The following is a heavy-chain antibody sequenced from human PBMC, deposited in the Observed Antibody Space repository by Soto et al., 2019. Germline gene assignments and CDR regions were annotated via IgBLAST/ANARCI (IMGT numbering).Heavy chain of an antibody. CDR1: GFTFSSYA. CDR2: ISYDGSNK. Sequence: QVQLVESGGGVVQPGRSLRLSCAASGFTFSSYAMHGVRQAPGKGLEWVAVISYDGSNKYYADSVKGRFTISRDNSKNTLYLQMNSLRAEDTAVYYGARATGGGDYANYGMDVWGQGTTVTVSS. V-gene: IGHV3-30-3*01. CDR3: ARATGGGDYANYGMDV. D-gene: IGHD3-16*01. J-gene: IGHJ6*02.